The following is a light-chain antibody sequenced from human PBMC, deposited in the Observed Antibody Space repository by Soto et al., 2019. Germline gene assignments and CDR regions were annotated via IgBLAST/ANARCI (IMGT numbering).Light chain of an antibody. CDR1: QSVTRNS. CDR3: HQRQSWPRT. J-gene: IGKJ1*01. Sequence: EIVLTQSPGTLSLSPGEGATLSCRPSQSVTRNSVAWYQQRPGQAPRLLIYDASTRATGIPDRFSGSGSGTDFTLTISRLEPEDFAIYYCHQRQSWPRTFGQGTKVDIK. CDR2: DAS. V-gene: IGKV3D-20*02.